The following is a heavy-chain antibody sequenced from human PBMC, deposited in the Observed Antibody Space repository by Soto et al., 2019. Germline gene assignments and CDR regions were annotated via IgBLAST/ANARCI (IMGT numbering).Heavy chain of an antibody. J-gene: IGHJ6*03. CDR1: GGSIASSDW. D-gene: IGHD5-18*01. CDR3: ALLAVRNSYGYSGYYYCMDV. Sequence: PSETLSLTCAVSGGSIASSDWWNWVRQTPEKGLEWIGEIFHEGNIIYNPSLRSRVTISVDKSKNQLSLKLSSVTAADTAVYYCALLAVRNSYGYSGYYYCMDVWGKGTTVTVS. CDR2: IFHEGNI. V-gene: IGHV4-4*02.